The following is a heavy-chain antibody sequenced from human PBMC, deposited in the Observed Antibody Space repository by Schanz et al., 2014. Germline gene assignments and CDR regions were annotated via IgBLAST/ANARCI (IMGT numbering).Heavy chain of an antibody. V-gene: IGHV3-7*01. CDR3: ARERGRSSGWDDDAFDI. CDR1: RFTFSDYW. D-gene: IGHD6-19*01. CDR2: MNQDGSVK. J-gene: IGHJ3*02. Sequence: EVQLVESGGGLVQPGGSLRLSCAASRFTFSDYWMSWVRQAPGKGLEWVANMNQDGSVKNYVDSVKGRFTISRDNAKNSLYLQMNTLRAEDTAVYYCARERGRSSGWDDDAFDIWGQGTVVTVSS.